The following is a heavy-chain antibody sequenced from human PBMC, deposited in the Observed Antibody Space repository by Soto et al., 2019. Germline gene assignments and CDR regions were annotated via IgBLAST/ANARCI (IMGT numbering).Heavy chain of an antibody. CDR2: INAGNGNT. CDR1: GYTFTSYA. D-gene: IGHD2-2*02. CDR3: AKSATVPAAIAY. J-gene: IGHJ4*02. Sequence: QVQLVQSGAEVKKPGVSVKVSCKASGYTFTSYAMHWVRQAPGQRLEWMGWINAGNGNTKYSQKFQGRVTITRDTSASTAYMELSSLRSEDTAVYYCAKSATVPAAIAYWGQGTLVTVSS. V-gene: IGHV1-3*01.